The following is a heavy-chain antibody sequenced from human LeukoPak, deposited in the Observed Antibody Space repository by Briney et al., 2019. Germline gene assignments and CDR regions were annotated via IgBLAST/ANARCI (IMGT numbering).Heavy chain of an antibody. V-gene: IGHV4-38-2*02. Sequence: PSETLSLTCTVSGGSISSGYYWGWIRQPPGKGLEWIGSIYHSGSTYYNPSLKSRVTISVDTSKNQFSLKLSSVTAADTAVYYCARGRRITIFGVVMEARFRQDEYNWFDPWGQGTLVTVSS. CDR1: GGSISSGYY. J-gene: IGHJ5*02. CDR3: ARGRRITIFGVVMEARFRQDEYNWFDP. D-gene: IGHD3-3*01. CDR2: IYHSGST.